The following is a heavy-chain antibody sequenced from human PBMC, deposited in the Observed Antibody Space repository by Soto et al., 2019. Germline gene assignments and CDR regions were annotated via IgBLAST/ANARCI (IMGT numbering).Heavy chain of an antibody. Sequence: NPSETLSLTCTVSGVSISSGDYSWGWIRQSPGKGLEWIGTIYSSENTYYNPSLLSRVTVSVDTSKNEFSLRLSSVTAADTAVYYCARLNGYCISTNCHGYYGMDVWGQGTTVTVSS. CDR1: GVSISSGDYS. CDR3: ARLNGYCISTNCHGYYGMDV. V-gene: IGHV4-39*01. D-gene: IGHD2-2*03. J-gene: IGHJ6*02. CDR2: IYSSENT.